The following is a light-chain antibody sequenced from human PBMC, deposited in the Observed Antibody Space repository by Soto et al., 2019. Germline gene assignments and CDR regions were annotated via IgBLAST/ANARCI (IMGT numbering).Light chain of an antibody. V-gene: IGLV2-14*01. J-gene: IGLJ3*02. CDR2: EVT. Sequence: QSALTQPASVSGSPGQSITISCTGTGSDVGGFDYVSWYQHHPGKAPKLIIYEVTYRPSGVSNRFSGSKSGNTASLTISGLQPEDEADYFCSSYTSSIPVFGGGTKLTVL. CDR3: SSYTSSIPV. CDR1: GSDVGGFDY.